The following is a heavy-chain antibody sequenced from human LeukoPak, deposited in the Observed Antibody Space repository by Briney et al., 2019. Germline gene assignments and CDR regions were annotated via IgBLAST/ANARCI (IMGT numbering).Heavy chain of an antibody. J-gene: IGHJ4*02. D-gene: IGHD6-13*01. V-gene: IGHV5-51*01. CDR3: ARTGYSSSHGQDFDY. CDR2: IYPGYSDT. CDR1: GYSFTSYW. Sequence: GESLKISCKGSGYSFTSYWIGWVRQMPGKGLEWMGIIYPGYSDTRYSPSFQGQVTISADKSISTAYLQWSSLKASDTAMYYCARTGYSSSHGQDFDYWGQGTLVTVSS.